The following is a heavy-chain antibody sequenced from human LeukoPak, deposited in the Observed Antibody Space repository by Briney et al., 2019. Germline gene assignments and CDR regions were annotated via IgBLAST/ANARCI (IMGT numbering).Heavy chain of an antibody. CDR3: ARDRRYYDSSGYYPRGAFDI. Sequence: SQTLSLTCAVSGGSISSGGYSWSWIRQPPGKGLEWIGYIYHSGNTYYNPSLKSRVTMSVDRSKNQFSLKLNSVTAADTAVYYCARDRRYYDSSGYYPRGAFDIWGQGTMVTVSS. J-gene: IGHJ3*02. D-gene: IGHD3-22*01. CDR1: GGSISSGGYS. V-gene: IGHV4-30-2*01. CDR2: IYHSGNT.